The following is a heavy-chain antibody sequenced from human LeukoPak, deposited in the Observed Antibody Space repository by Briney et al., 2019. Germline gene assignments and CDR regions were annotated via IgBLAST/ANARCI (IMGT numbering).Heavy chain of an antibody. V-gene: IGHV3-23*01. J-gene: IGHJ4*02. CDR2: ISGSGGST. CDR3: AKDYDRRVGPGDY. CDR1: GFTFSSYS. Sequence: GGSLRLSCAASGFTFSSYSMNWVRQAPGKGLEWVSAISGSGGSTYYADSVKGRFTISRDNSKNTLYLQMNSLRAEDTAVYYCAKDYDRRVGPGDYWGQGTLVTVSS. D-gene: IGHD1-26*01.